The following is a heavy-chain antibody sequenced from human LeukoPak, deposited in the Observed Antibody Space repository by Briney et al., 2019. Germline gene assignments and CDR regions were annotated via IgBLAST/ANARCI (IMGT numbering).Heavy chain of an antibody. D-gene: IGHD3-22*01. V-gene: IGHV3-7*05. CDR1: GFPFSGYW. CDR2: IKQDGSEK. J-gene: IGHJ4*02. Sequence: GGSLRLSCAASGFPFSGYWMSWVRQAPGKGLEWVANIKQDGSEKYYVDSVKGRFTISRDNAKNSLYLQMNSLRVEDTAVYYCARDFLTYYDSSGQGAYFDYWGQGTLVTVSS. CDR3: ARDFLTYYDSSGQGAYFDY.